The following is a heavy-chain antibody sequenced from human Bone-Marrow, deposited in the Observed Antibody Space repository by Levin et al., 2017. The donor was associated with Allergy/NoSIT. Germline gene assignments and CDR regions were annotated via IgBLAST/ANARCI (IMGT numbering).Heavy chain of an antibody. D-gene: IGHD3-22*01. J-gene: IGHJ1*01. CDR2: IYHSGNN. Sequence: SETLSLTCAVSGYSISSGYYWGWIRQPPGKGLEWIGSIYHSGNNYYNPSLKSRVTISVDTSKNQFSLKLSSVTAADTAVYYCARVGYYDSSGHYSVYFQHWGQGTLVTVSS. CDR1: GYSISSGYY. V-gene: IGHV4-38-2*01. CDR3: ARVGYYDSSGHYSVYFQH.